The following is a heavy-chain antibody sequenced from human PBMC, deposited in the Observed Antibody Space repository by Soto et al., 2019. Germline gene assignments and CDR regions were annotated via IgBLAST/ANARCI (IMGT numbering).Heavy chain of an antibody. CDR1: GFTLSSYE. J-gene: IGHJ6*02. CDR2: ISSSGSTI. Sequence: GGSLRLSCAASGFTLSSYELNWVRQAPGKGLEWVSYISSSGSTIYYADSVKGRFTISRGNAKNSLYLQMNNLRAEDTAVYYCARDNRHPCYYYGMDVWGQGTTVTVSS. CDR3: ARDNRHPCYYYGMDV. V-gene: IGHV3-48*03.